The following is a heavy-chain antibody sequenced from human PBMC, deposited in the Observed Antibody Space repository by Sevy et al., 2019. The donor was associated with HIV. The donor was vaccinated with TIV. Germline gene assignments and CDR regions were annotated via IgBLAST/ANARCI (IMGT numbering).Heavy chain of an antibody. V-gene: IGHV4-31*03. CDR2: IYYSGST. Sequence: SETLSLTCTVSGGSISSGGYYWSWIRQHPGKGLEWIGYIYYSGSTYYNPSLKSRVTISVDTSKNQFSLKLGSVTAADTAVYYCARDKVAAAGFHYYGMDVWGQGTTVTVSS. CDR1: GGSISSGGYY. D-gene: IGHD6-13*01. J-gene: IGHJ6*02. CDR3: ARDKVAAAGFHYYGMDV.